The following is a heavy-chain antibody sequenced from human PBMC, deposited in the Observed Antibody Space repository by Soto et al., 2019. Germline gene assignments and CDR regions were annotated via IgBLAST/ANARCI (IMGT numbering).Heavy chain of an antibody. CDR3: ARGAGSGSYYPEDY. D-gene: IGHD1-26*01. CDR1: GYTFSYYA. CDR2: ISPYNGDT. V-gene: IGHV1-18*04. Sequence: QVQLVQSGVEVKKPGASVRVSCRASGYTFSYYAITWVRQAPGQGLAWMGWISPYNGDTKYAQKFEGRVTITTDTTTTRAHMELRSRRYDDTAVDYCARGAGSGSYYPEDYWGQGTLVTVSS. J-gene: IGHJ4*02.